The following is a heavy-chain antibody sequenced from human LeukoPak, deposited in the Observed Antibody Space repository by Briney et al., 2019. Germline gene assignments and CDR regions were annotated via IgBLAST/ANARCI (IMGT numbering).Heavy chain of an antibody. CDR2: ISGSSSYI. CDR1: GSTFSSYN. D-gene: IGHD1-26*01. V-gene: IGHV3-21*01. CDR3: ARAATVGTTRPGTHFDY. J-gene: IGHJ4*02. Sequence: GGSLRLSCAASGSTFSSYNMNWVRQAPGKGLEWVSSISGSSSYIYYADSAKGRFSISRDNAKNSLYLQMNSLRAEDTAVYYCARAATVGTTRPGTHFDYWGQGTLVTVSS.